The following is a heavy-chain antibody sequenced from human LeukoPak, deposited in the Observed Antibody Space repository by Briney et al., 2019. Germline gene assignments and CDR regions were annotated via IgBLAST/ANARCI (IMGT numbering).Heavy chain of an antibody. CDR3: ARYLVGAHEAFDI. CDR1: GFSLTTNGMC. Sequence: SGPTLVKPTQTLTLTCTLSGFSLTTNGMCVSWTRQSPGNAPEWLALIEWDNKKNYNTSLKTRLTISRDTSKNQVFLIMSNMDPVDTATYYCARYLVGAHEAFDIWGPGTVVTVSS. J-gene: IGHJ3*02. CDR2: IEWDNKK. D-gene: IGHD1-26*01. V-gene: IGHV2-70*13.